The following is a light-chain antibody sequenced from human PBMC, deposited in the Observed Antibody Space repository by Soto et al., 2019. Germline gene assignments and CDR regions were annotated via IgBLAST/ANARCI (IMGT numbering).Light chain of an antibody. V-gene: IGKV2-28*01. CDR3: MQALQTPT. CDR2: LGS. J-gene: IGKJ1*01. CDR1: QSLLHSNGYNY. Sequence: DIVMTQSPLSLPVTPGEPASISCRSSQSLLHSNGYNYLDWYLQKPGQSPQLLIYLGSNRATGVPDRFSGSGSGTDFTLKISRVEADDVGGYYCMQALQTPTFGQGTKVEIK.